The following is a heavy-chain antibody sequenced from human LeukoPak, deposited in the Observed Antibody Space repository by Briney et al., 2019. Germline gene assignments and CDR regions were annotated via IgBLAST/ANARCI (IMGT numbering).Heavy chain of an antibody. Sequence: SETLSLTRTVSSGSITRHYWTWIRQPPGKGLEWIGYIHYGGSTNYNPSLKSRVTISVDTSKKQFSLNMSSVTPADTALYYCARDSVDESSGYYPSGAFDLWGQGTLVTVSS. V-gene: IGHV4-59*11. D-gene: IGHD3-22*01. CDR1: SGSITRHY. CDR2: IHYGGST. J-gene: IGHJ3*01. CDR3: ARDSVDESSGYYPSGAFDL.